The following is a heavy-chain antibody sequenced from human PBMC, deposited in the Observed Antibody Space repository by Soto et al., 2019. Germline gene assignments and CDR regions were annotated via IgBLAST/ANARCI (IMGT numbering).Heavy chain of an antibody. Sequence: SETLSLTCTVSGDSISSGGYSGSWMRQPPGKGLEWIGYIYHRGSTYYNPSLKSGVTISVDRSKNQFSLKLSSVTAADRAVSYSARVLPAATFVANWFAHWGQGTLVTVSS. CDR3: ARVLPAATFVANWFAH. CDR1: GDSISSGGYS. D-gene: IGHD2-2*01. CDR2: IYHRGST. V-gene: IGHV4-30-2*01. J-gene: IGHJ5*02.